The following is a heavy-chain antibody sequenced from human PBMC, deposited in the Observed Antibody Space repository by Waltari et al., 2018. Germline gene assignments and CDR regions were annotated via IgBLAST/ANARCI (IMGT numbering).Heavy chain of an antibody. Sequence: QVQLQESGPGLVKPSQTLSLTCTVSGGSISSGSYYWSWIRQPAGKGLGWIGRIYTSGSTNYNPSLKSRVTISVDTSKNQFSLKLSSVTAADTAVYYCARVVVVPAAITTYYYYYYMDVWGKGTTVTVSS. V-gene: IGHV4-61*02. J-gene: IGHJ6*03. CDR1: GGSISSGSYY. CDR3: ARVVVVPAAITTYYYYYYMDV. D-gene: IGHD2-2*02. CDR2: IYTSGST.